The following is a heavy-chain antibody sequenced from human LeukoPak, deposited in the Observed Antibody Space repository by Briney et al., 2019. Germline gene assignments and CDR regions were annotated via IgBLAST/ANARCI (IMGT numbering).Heavy chain of an antibody. CDR1: GFTFSTYW. Sequence: GGSLRLSCAASGFTFSTYWVHWVRQVPGKGLVWVSRISSDGSSTNYVDSVKGRFTISRDNAKNMLFLQVNSLRAEDTAVYYCARSVTARAFDIWGQGTVVTVSS. CDR2: ISSDGSST. V-gene: IGHV3-74*01. CDR3: ARSVTARAFDI. D-gene: IGHD2-21*02. J-gene: IGHJ3*02.